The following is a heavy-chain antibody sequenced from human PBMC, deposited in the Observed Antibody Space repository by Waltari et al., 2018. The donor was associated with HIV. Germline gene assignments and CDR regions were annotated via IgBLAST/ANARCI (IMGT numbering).Heavy chain of an antibody. D-gene: IGHD2-2*01. CDR1: GGTISSFY. J-gene: IGHJ5*02. CDR2: VYYSGST. CDR3: ARHPPGTPRCDP. V-gene: IGHV4-59*08. Sequence: QVQLQESGPGLVKPSETLSLTCTVSGGTISSFYWSWIRQPPGKGLEWIGYVYYSGSTNYNPALKRRVTRQESTTTNQSSVKLNSVTAADTAVYSCARHPPGTPRCDPWGQGTLVTVSS.